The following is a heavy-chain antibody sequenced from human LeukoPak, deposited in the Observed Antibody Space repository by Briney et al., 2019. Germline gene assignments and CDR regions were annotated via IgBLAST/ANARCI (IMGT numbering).Heavy chain of an antibody. CDR2: IYSDDST. D-gene: IGHD3-10*01. Sequence: GGSLRLSCAASGFTVSSNYMSWVRQAPGKGLEWVSVIYSDDSTYYADSVKGRFTISRDISKNTLYLQMNSLRAEDTAVYYCARVIGGGYFDFWGQGTLVTVSS. J-gene: IGHJ4*02. CDR1: GFTVSSNY. CDR3: ARVIGGGYFDF. V-gene: IGHV3-66*01.